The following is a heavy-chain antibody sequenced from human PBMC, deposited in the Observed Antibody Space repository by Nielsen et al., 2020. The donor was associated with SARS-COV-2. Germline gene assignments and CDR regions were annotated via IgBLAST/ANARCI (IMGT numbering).Heavy chain of an antibody. J-gene: IGHJ4*02. CDR1: GFTFSSYW. CDR3: VRAAGSSWHFDY. Sequence: GGSLRLSCAASGFTFSSYWMSWVRQAPGKGLEWVANIKQDGSEKYYVDSVKGRFTVSRDNAKNSVYLQMNRLRAEDTAVYYCVRAAGSSWHFDYWGQGTLVTVSP. V-gene: IGHV3-7*03. CDR2: IKQDGSEK. D-gene: IGHD6-13*01.